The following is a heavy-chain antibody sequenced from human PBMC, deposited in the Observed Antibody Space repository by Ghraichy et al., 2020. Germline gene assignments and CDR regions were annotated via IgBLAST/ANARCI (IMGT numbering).Heavy chain of an antibody. D-gene: IGHD1-26*01. V-gene: IGHV3-7*01. CDR3: ARDKVVGATRFDY. CDR2: IKEDGSEK. CDR1: GFTFSSYW. Sequence: GGSLRLSCAASGFTFSSYWMSWVRQAPGKGLEWVANIKEDGSEKHYVDSVKGRFTISRDNAKNSLYLQMDSLRAEDTAVYYCARDKVVGATRFDYWGQGTTVTVSS. J-gene: IGHJ4*03.